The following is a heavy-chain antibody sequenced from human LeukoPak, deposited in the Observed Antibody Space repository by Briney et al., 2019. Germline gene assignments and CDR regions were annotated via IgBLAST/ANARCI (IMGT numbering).Heavy chain of an antibody. CDR3: ARWGVPIYYYYMHV. J-gene: IGHJ6*03. V-gene: IGHV3-21*01. Sequence: GGSLRLSCAASGFTFSSYSMNWVRQAPGKGLEGVSSISSSSSYIYYADSVKGRFTISRDNAKHSLYLQMNSLRAEDTAVYYCARWGVPIYYYYMHVWGKGTTVTVSS. D-gene: IGHD3-16*01. CDR1: GFTFSSYS. CDR2: ISSSSSYI.